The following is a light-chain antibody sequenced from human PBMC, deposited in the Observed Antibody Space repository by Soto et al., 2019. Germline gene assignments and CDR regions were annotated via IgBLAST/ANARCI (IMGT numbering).Light chain of an antibody. CDR1: QSINSY. V-gene: IGKV1-39*01. CDR3: QQSYNTPT. Sequence: DIQMTQSPSSLSASVGDRVTITCRASQSINSYLNWYQQKPGKAPKLLIYAASSLQSGVTSRFSGSGSGTDFTLTISSLQPEAFATFYCQQSYNTPTFGGGTKVEIK. CDR2: AAS. J-gene: IGKJ4*01.